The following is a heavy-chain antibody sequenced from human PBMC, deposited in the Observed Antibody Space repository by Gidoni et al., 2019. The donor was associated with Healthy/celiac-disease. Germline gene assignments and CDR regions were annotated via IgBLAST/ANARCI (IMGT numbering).Heavy chain of an antibody. V-gene: IGHV4-34*01. CDR3: ARGGGWGNWFDP. CDR1: GGSFSGYY. Sequence: QVQLQQWGAGLLTPSETLSLTCAVSGGSFSGYYWSWIRQPPGKGLEWIGEIHHSGSTNYNPSLKSRVTISVDTSKNQFSLKLSSVTAADTAVYYCARGGGWGNWFDPWGQGTLVTVSS. D-gene: IGHD3-10*01. J-gene: IGHJ5*02. CDR2: IHHSGST.